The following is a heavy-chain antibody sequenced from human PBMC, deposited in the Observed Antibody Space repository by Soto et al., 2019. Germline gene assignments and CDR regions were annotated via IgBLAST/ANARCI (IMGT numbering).Heavy chain of an antibody. Sequence: SVKVSCKASGGTFSSYAISWVRQAPGQGLEWMGGIIPIFGTANYAQKFQGRVTITADKSTSTAYMELSSLRSEDTAVYYCARGAYYDFWSGYFTPDYYYAMDVWGQGTTVTVSS. CDR2: IIPIFGTA. V-gene: IGHV1-69*06. CDR3: ARGAYYDFWSGYFTPDYYYAMDV. J-gene: IGHJ6*02. D-gene: IGHD3-3*01. CDR1: GGTFSSYA.